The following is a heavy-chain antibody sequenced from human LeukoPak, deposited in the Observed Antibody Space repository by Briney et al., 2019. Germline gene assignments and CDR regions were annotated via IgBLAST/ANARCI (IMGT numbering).Heavy chain of an antibody. Sequence: PGGSLRLSCAASGFTFSGSAMHWVRQASGKGLEWVGRIRSKANNYATAYAASVKGRFTISRDDSKNTAYLQTNSLKTEDTAVYYCHSEGKYWGQGTLVTVSS. CDR1: GFTFSGSA. CDR3: HSEGKY. V-gene: IGHV3-73*01. CDR2: IRSKANNYAT. J-gene: IGHJ4*02.